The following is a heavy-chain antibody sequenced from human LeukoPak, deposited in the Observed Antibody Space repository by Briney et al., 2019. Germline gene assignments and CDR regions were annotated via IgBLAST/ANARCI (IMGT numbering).Heavy chain of an antibody. D-gene: IGHD3-10*01. CDR1: GFTFSSYE. CDR3: ARVMEYYYYYMDV. CDR2: ISHGVSTI. J-gene: IGHJ6*03. Sequence: PGGSLRLSCAASGFTFSSYEMNWVRQAPGKGLEWVPYISHGVSTIYYADSVKGRFTISRDNSKNSLYLQMNSLRAEDTAVYYCARVMEYYYYYMDVWGKGTTVTISS. V-gene: IGHV3-48*03.